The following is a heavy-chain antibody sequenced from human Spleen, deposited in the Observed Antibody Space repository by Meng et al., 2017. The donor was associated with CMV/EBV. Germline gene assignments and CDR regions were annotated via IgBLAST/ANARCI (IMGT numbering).Heavy chain of an antibody. CDR2: IYHSGST. D-gene: IGHD2-21*02. CDR3: ARVVTALWGYYFDY. Sequence: QLQLQESGPGLVKPSGPLSLTCAVSGGSSSSSKWWSGVRQPPGKGLEWIREIYHSGSTNYNPSLKSRVTISVDKSKNQFSLKLSSVTAADTAVYYCARVVTALWGYYFDYWGQGTLVTVSS. J-gene: IGHJ4*02. CDR1: GGSSSSSKW. V-gene: IGHV4-4*02.